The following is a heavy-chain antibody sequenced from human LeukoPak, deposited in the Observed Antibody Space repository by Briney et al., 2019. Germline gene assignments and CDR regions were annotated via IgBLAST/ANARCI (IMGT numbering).Heavy chain of an antibody. D-gene: IGHD2-15*01. CDR2: MNPNSGNT. J-gene: IGHJ5*02. V-gene: IGHV1-8*01. CDR3: ARDGLATKDIVVVVAATRFFWFDP. Sequence: ASVKVSCKASGYTFTSYDINWVRQATGQGPEWMGWMNPNSGNTGYAQKFQGRVTMTRNTSISTAYMELSSLRSEDTAVYYCARDGLATKDIVVVVAATRFFWFDPWGQGTLVTVSS. CDR1: GYTFTSYD.